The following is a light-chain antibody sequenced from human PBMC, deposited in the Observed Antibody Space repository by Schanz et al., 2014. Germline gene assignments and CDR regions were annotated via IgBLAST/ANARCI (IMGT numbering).Light chain of an antibody. CDR2: GAS. V-gene: IGKV3-20*01. CDR1: ETVTTY. J-gene: IGKJ1*01. Sequence: EIVLTQSPAPLSLSPGERATLSCRASETVTTYLAWYQQKPGQAPRVIINGASRRATGVPDRFSGSGSGTDFTLTISRLEPEDFAVYYCQHYSMSPLFGQGTKVEIK. CDR3: QHYSMSPL.